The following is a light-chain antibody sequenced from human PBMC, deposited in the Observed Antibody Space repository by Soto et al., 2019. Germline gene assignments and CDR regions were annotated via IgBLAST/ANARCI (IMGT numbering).Light chain of an antibody. CDR2: QVS. CDR1: GSDIGAFYY. J-gene: IGLJ1*01. CDR3: SSYSSSSTFYV. V-gene: IGLV2-14*01. Sequence: QSVLSEPACVSGSPGQSITTSCTGTGSDIGAFYYVSWYQHHPGKDPKLLIYQVSNRPSGVSNCFSGSKSGNTASLTISGLXAEREADDFCSSYSSSSTFYVFGAGTKVTVL.